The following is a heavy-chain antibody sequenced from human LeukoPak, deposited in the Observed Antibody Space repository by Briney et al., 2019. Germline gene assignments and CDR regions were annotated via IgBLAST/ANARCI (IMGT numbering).Heavy chain of an antibody. CDR2: MNPNSGNT. V-gene: IGHV1-8*02. D-gene: IGHD3-10*01. CDR3: ARVGYGSSGAFDI. J-gene: IGHJ3*02. CDR1: GYTFTGYY. Sequence: ASVKVSCKASGYTFTGYYMHWVRQAPGQGLEWMGWMNPNSGNTGYAQKFQGRVTMTRNTSISTAYMELSSLRSDDTAVYYCARVGYGSSGAFDIWGQGTMVTVSS.